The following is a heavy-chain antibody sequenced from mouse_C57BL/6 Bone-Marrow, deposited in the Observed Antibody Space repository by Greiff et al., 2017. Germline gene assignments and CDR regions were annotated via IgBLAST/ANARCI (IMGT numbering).Heavy chain of an antibody. CDR2: IYPGDGDT. CDR1: GYAFSSSW. V-gene: IGHV1-82*01. Sequence: VQLQQSGPELVKPGASVKISCKASGYAFSSSWMNWVKQRPGKGLEWIGRIYPGDGDTNYNGKFKGKATLTADKSSSTAYMQLSSLTSEDSAVYFCARDYGRGYWYFDVWGTGTTVTVSS. J-gene: IGHJ1*03. CDR3: ARDYGRGYWYFDV. D-gene: IGHD1-1*01.